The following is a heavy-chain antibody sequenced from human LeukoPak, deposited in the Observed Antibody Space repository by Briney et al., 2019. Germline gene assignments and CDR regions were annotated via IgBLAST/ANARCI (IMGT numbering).Heavy chain of an antibody. J-gene: IGHJ4*02. CDR2: IYYSGST. Sequence: PSETLSLTCTVSGGSISSSSYYWGWIRQPPGKGLEWIGSIYYSGSTYYNPSLKSRVTISVDTSKNQFSLKLSSVTAADTAVYYCARDSSGWPPGYWGQGTLVTVSS. CDR1: GGSISSSSYY. CDR3: ARDSSGWPPGY. D-gene: IGHD6-19*01. V-gene: IGHV4-39*07.